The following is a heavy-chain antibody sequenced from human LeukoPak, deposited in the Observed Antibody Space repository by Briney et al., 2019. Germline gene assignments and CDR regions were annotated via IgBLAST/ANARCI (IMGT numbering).Heavy chain of an antibody. D-gene: IGHD5-24*01. CDR1: GGSISSYY. V-gene: IGHV4-59*08. Sequence: SETLSLTCTVSGGSISSYYWSWIRQPPGKGLEWIGYIYYSGSTNYNPSLKSRVTISVDTSKNQFSLKLSSVTAADTAVYYCARAHRGFDYWGQGTLVTVSS. CDR3: ARAHRGFDY. CDR2: IYYSGST. J-gene: IGHJ4*02.